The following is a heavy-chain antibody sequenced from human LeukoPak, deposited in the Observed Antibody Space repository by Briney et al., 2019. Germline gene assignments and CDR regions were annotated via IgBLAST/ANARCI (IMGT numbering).Heavy chain of an antibody. D-gene: IGHD1-14*01. CDR3: ARDTFQPGRIDC. Sequence: GGSLRLSCAASEFTFSLYAMNWVRQAPGKGLEWVSYIIDVSGDIHYADSVRGRFTISRDNAKNTLYLQMNSLRAEDTAVYYCARDTFQPGRIDCWGQGTLVIVSS. J-gene: IGHJ4*02. V-gene: IGHV3-21*05. CDR2: IIDVSGDI. CDR1: EFTFSLYA.